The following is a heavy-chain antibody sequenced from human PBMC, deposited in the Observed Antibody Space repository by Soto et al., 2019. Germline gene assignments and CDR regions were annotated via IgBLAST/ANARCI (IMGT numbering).Heavy chain of an antibody. CDR2: ILHDGT. CDR3: ARSGRAYSSGFFDC. Sequence: QVQLQESGPGLVKPSGTLSLTCAVSDGSISSNNWWSWVRQPPGKGLEWIVEILHDGTNYNAALKSRVTISVDKSTKQFSLKVTSVTAADTAVYYCARSGRAYSSGFFDCWGQGTLVTVSS. D-gene: IGHD5-18*01. J-gene: IGHJ4*02. V-gene: IGHV4-4*02. CDR1: DGSISSNNW.